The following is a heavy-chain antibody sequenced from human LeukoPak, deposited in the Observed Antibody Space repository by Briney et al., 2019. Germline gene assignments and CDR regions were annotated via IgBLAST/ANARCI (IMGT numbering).Heavy chain of an antibody. D-gene: IGHD3-22*01. CDR3: ARGSYYDSSGCFY. Sequence: GGSLRLSCAASGFTFSSYGMHWVRQAPGKGLEWVAFIRYDGSNKYYADSVKGRFTISRDNSKNTLYLQMNSLRAEDTAVYYCARGSYYDSSGCFYWAKGTLVTVSS. CDR2: IRYDGSNK. V-gene: IGHV3-30*02. J-gene: IGHJ4*02. CDR1: GFTFSSYG.